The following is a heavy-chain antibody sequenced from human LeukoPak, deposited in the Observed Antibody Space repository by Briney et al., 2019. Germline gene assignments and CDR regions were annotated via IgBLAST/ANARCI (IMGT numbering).Heavy chain of an antibody. CDR3: AKDGQAFNSNWDYFDS. D-gene: IGHD7-27*01. J-gene: IGHJ4*02. Sequence: GGSLRLSCAASGFTFSSYAMSWVRQAPGKGLEWVSAISGSGGSTYYADSVKGRFTISRDNSKNTIYLHMNNLRAEDTALYYCAKDGQAFNSNWDYFDSWGQGTLVTVSS. V-gene: IGHV3-23*01. CDR2: ISGSGGST. CDR1: GFTFSSYA.